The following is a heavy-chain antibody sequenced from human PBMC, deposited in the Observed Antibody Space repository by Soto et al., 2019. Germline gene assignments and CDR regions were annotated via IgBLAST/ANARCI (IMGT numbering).Heavy chain of an antibody. CDR2: IYYSGST. J-gene: IGHJ4*02. D-gene: IGHD6-19*01. CDR3: ARSRYSSGWLDY. Sequence: SETLSLTCTVSGGSISSYYWSWIRQPPGKGLEWIGYIYYSGSTNYNPSLKSRVTISVDTSKNQFPLKLSSVTAADTAVYYCARSRYSSGWLDYWGQGTLVTVSS. V-gene: IGHV4-59*08. CDR1: GGSISSYY.